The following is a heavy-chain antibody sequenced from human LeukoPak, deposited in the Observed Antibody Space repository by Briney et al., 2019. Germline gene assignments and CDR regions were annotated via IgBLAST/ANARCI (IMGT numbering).Heavy chain of an antibody. Sequence: PGGSLRLSCAASGFTFSDYYMSWIRQAPGKGLEWVSYISSSGSTIYYADSVKGRFTISRDNAKNSLYLQMNSLRAEDTAVYYCAKDPGYSLGTSYDDYWGQGTLVTVSS. J-gene: IGHJ4*02. CDR3: AKDPGYSLGTSYDDY. CDR2: ISSSGSTI. CDR1: GFTFSDYY. D-gene: IGHD3-10*01. V-gene: IGHV3-11*04.